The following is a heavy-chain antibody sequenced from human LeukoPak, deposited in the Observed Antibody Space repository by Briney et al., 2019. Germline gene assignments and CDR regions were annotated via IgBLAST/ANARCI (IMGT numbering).Heavy chain of an antibody. CDR2: ISSSSSYI. J-gene: IGHJ4*02. CDR3: ARESWSYDYGSDY. V-gene: IGHV3-21*01. CDR1: GFTFSSYS. Sequence: PGGSLRLSCAASGFTFSSYSMNWVRQAPGKGLEWVSSISSSSSYIYYADSVKGRFTISRDNAKNSLYLQMNSLRAEDTAVYYCARESWSYDYGSDYWGQGTLVTVSS. D-gene: IGHD5-12*01.